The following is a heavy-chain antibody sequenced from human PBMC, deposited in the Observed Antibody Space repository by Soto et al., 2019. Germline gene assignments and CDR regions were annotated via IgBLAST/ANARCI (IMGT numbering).Heavy chain of an antibody. V-gene: IGHV4-34*01. D-gene: IGHD3-3*01. CDR2: INHSGST. CDR3: AREGRERDFWSGYSGVSGVDY. CDR1: GGSFSGYY. Sequence: MTSETLSLTCAVYGGSFSGYYWSWIRQPPGKGLEWIGEINHSGSTNYNPSLKSRVTISVDTSKNQFSLKLSSVTAADTAVYYCAREGRERDFWSGYSGVSGVDYWGQGTLVTVSS. J-gene: IGHJ4*02.